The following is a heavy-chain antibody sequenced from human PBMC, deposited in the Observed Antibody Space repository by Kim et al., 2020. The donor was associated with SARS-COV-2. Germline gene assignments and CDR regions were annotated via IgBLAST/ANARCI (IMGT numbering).Heavy chain of an antibody. CDR3: ARDRMGGAFDI. CDR1: GFTFSAYD. CDR2: ITKSSTTI. J-gene: IGHJ3*02. D-gene: IGHD3-16*01. V-gene: IGHV3-48*02. Sequence: GGSLRLSCATSGFTFSAYDMNWVRRAPGKGLERLSFITKSSTTIYYADPVRGRFTISRDNAKNSLYLQMNSLIDEDTALYYCARDRMGGAFDIWGQGTMV.